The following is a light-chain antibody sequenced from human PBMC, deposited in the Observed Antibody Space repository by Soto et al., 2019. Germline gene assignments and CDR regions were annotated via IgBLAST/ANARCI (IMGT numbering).Light chain of an antibody. J-gene: IGKJ1*01. Sequence: DKVMSLCSVTLSVSNAERATLSCRASQSVSSALAWYQQKPGLPPRLLIYDASTRATGIPARFSGSGSGTDFTLTISSLQSQDCAVYCCQQAAKRLRTYGEGTKVDIK. V-gene: IGKV3-15*01. CDR1: QSVSSA. CDR3: QQAAKRLRT. CDR2: DAS.